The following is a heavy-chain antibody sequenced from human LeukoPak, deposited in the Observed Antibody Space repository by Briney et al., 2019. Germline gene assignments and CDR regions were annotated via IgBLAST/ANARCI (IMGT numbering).Heavy chain of an antibody. CDR3: AKGPYGSGSFNWFDP. Sequence: GGSLRLSCAASGFTFDDYAMHWVRQAPGKGLEWVSGISWNSGSIVYADSVKGRFTISRENANNSLYLQMNSVRAEGTALYYCAKGPYGSGSFNWFDPWGQGTLVTVSS. D-gene: IGHD3-10*01. V-gene: IGHV3-9*01. CDR2: ISWNSGSI. J-gene: IGHJ5*02. CDR1: GFTFDDYA.